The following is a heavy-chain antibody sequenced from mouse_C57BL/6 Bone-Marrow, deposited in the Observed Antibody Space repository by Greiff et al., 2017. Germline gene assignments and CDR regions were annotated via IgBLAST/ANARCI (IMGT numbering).Heavy chain of an antibody. CDR2: ILPGSGST. CDR3: ARRWLLPNYYAMDY. Sequence: QVQLKQSGAELMKPGASVKLSCKATGYTFTGYWIEWVKQRPGHGLEWIGEILPGSGSTNYNEKFKGKATFTADTSSNTAYMHLSSLTTEDSAIYYCARRWLLPNYYAMDYWGQGTSVTVSS. D-gene: IGHD2-3*01. V-gene: IGHV1-9*01. J-gene: IGHJ4*01. CDR1: GYTFTGYW.